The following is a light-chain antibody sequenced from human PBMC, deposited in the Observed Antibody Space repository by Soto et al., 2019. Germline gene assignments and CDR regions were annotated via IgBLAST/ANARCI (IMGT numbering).Light chain of an antibody. J-gene: IGLJ1*01. CDR1: SSDVGGYNY. V-gene: IGLV2-14*01. Sequence: QSALTQPASVSGSPGQSITISCTGTSSDVGGYNYVSWYQQHPGKAPKLMIYDVSNRPSGVSNRFSGSKSGNTASLTISGLQAEDEGDYYCSSYTSSSTLYVLGTGTKLTVL. CDR3: SSYTSSSTLYV. CDR2: DVS.